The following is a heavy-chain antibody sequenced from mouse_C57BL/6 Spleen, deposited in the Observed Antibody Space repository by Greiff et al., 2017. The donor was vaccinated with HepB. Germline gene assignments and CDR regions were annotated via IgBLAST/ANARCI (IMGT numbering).Heavy chain of an antibody. CDR1: GFTFSSYA. V-gene: IGHV5-4*01. Sequence: VQLKESGGGLVKPGGSLKLSCAASGFTFSSYAMSWVRQTPEKRLEWVATISDGGSYTYYPDNVKGRFTISRDNAKNNLYLQMSHLKSEDTAMYYCAREGMMVTTPWFAYWGQGTLVTVSA. CDR3: AREGMMVTTPWFAY. J-gene: IGHJ3*01. CDR2: ISDGGSYT. D-gene: IGHD2-3*01.